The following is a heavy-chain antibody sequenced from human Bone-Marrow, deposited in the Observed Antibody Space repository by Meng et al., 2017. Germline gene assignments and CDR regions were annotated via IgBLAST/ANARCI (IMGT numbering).Heavy chain of an antibody. CDR3: ARDIRQGGNIWFDP. CDR2: IYYSGTT. Sequence: VQLTGAGPGRVKPSQHLSLTCTVSGGSISSGGYYWSLIRQHPGKGLEWIGYIYYSGTTYYNPSLSSLVTISVDTSKNQFSLNLSSVTAADTAVYYCARDIRQGGNIWFDPWGQGTLVTVSS. D-gene: IGHD3-16*01. J-gene: IGHJ5*02. V-gene: IGHV4-31*01. CDR1: GGSISSGGYY.